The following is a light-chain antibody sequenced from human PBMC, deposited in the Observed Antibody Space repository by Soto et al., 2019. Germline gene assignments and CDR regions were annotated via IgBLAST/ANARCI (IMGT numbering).Light chain of an antibody. J-gene: IGLJ1*01. CDR1: DSNIGSNS. V-gene: IGLV1-47*02. CDR3: AAWDASLSACV. Sequence: QSVLTQPPSASGTAGQVVTISCSGGDSNIGSNSVYWYQHLPRMAPKLLIYYNNQRPSEVPDRFSGSRSGTSASLAIVGLRSEDEAVYYCAAWDASLSACVFGNGTQLTVL. CDR2: YNN.